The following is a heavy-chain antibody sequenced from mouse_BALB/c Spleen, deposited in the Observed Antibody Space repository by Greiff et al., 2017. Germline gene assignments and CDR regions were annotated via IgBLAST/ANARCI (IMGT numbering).Heavy chain of an antibody. CDR3: ARGWVGY. D-gene: IGHD3-3*01. V-gene: IGHV1-54*01. J-gene: IGHJ2*01. CDR1: GYAFTNYL. Sequence: VQLQQSGAELVRPGTSVKVSCKASGYAFTNYLIEWVKQRPGQGLEWIGVINPGSGGTNYNEKFKGKATLTADKSSSTAYMQLSSLTSDDSAVYFCARGWVGYWGQGTTLTVSS. CDR2: INPGSGGT.